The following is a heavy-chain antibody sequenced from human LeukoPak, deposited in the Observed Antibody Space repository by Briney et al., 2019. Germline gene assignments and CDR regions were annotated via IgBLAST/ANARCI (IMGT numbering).Heavy chain of an antibody. V-gene: IGHV3-21*01. CDR2: ICCGRSYI. CDR1: GFTFSSYR. CDR3: ASSSSVKLSFFDY. Sequence: GRSLRLSCAASGFTFSSYRMHWVRQAPGKGLEGVSSICCGRSYIYSADSVKGRFTISRDNAKNSLYLAMNSLRADDSAVYYCASSSSVKLSFFDYWGQGALVTVSS. D-gene: IGHD3-22*01. J-gene: IGHJ4*02.